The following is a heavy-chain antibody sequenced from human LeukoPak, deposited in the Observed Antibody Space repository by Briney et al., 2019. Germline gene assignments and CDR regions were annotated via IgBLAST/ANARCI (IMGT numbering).Heavy chain of an antibody. D-gene: IGHD1-26*01. CDR3: AKGRATTTTFDY. V-gene: IGHV3-23*01. CDR1: GFTFSTFA. Sequence: GGSLRLSCAASGFTFSTFAMSWVRQAPGKGLEWVSLISGSGGCTYYANSVKGRFTISRDNSKNTLYLQMDSLRTENTAVYYCAKGRATTTTFDYWGQGTLITGSS. CDR2: ISGSGGCT. J-gene: IGHJ4*02.